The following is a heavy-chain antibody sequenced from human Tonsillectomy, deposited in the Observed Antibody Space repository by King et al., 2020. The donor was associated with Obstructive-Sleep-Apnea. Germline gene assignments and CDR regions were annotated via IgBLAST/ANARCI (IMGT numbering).Heavy chain of an antibody. CDR1: VGSISSSSYY. J-gene: IGHJ4*02. CDR3: ARDVKEYGSGSYYKVAFDSY. D-gene: IGHD3-10*01. V-gene: IGHV4-39*07. Sequence: QLQESGPGLVKPSETLSLTCTVSVGSISSSSYYWGWSRQPPGKGLEWIGSIYYSGSTYYNPSLKNRVTISVDTSKNQFSLKLSSVTAADTAVYYCARDVKEYGSGSYYKVAFDSYWGQGTLVTVSS. CDR2: IYYSGST.